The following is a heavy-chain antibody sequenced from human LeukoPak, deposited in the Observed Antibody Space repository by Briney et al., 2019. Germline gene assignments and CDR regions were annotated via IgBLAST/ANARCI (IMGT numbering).Heavy chain of an antibody. CDR2: INPNSGGT. CDR3: ARDLAAAAPYYYYYYYMDV. J-gene: IGHJ6*03. D-gene: IGHD6-13*01. CDR1: GYTFTGYY. Sequence: ASVKVSCKASGYTFTGYYMHWVRQAPGQGLEWMGWINPNSGGTNYAQKFQGWVTMTRDTSISTAYMELSRLRSDDTAVYYCARDLAAAAPYYYYYYYMDVWGKGTTVTVSS. V-gene: IGHV1-2*04.